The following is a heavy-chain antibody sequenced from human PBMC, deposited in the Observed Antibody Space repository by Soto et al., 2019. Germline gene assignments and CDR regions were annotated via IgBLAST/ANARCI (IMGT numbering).Heavy chain of an antibody. V-gene: IGHV3-7*01. Sequence: PGGSLRLSCAASGFSLSYYWMNWVRQAPGKGLEWVAIIKQDGSERYYVDSVKGRFTISRDNAKNSLYLQMSSLRVEDTALYYCARSSGWLHDYWGQGTLVTVSS. CDR2: IKQDGSER. J-gene: IGHJ4*02. CDR3: ARSSGWLHDY. CDR1: GFSLSYYW. D-gene: IGHD6-19*01.